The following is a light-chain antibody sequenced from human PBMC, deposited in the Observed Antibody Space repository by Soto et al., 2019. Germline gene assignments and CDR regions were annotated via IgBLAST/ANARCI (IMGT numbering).Light chain of an antibody. CDR1: QGINNW. CDR3: QQAYSVPLT. J-gene: IGKJ4*01. Sequence: DIQMTQSPSSVSASVGDRVTITCRASQGINNWLAWYQQKPGRAPKLLIYAASSLQSGVPSRFSGSGSGTDLTLTIISLQPEDFATYYCQQAYSVPLTFGGGTKVEIK. V-gene: IGKV1-12*01. CDR2: AAS.